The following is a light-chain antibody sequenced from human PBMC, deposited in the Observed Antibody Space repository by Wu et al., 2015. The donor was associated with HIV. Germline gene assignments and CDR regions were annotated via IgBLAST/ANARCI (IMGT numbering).Light chain of an antibody. Sequence: EIVLTQSPTSLSVSPGERATLSCRASQSVRSNLAWYQQKPGQAPRLLIYGASTRATGIPARFSGSGSGTEFTLTISSLQSEDFALYYCLQYTNWPQTFGQGTKVEIK. CDR1: QSVRSN. J-gene: IGKJ1*01. V-gene: IGKV3-15*01. CDR2: GAS. CDR3: LQYTNWPQT.